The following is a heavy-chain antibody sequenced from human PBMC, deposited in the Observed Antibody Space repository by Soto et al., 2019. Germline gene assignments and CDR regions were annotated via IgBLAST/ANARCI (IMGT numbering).Heavy chain of an antibody. CDR3: AGAYCGGDCYLEWYFDL. CDR1: GGSISSGGYS. CDR2: IYHSGST. Sequence: QLQLQESGSGLVKPSQTLSLTCAVSGGSISSGGYSWSWIRQPPGKGLEWIGYIYHSGSTYYNPSLKRRVTISVDRSKNQFSLKLSSVAAAGTAVYYCAGAYCGGDCYLEWYFDLWGRGTLVTVSS. J-gene: IGHJ2*01. D-gene: IGHD2-21*02. V-gene: IGHV4-30-2*01.